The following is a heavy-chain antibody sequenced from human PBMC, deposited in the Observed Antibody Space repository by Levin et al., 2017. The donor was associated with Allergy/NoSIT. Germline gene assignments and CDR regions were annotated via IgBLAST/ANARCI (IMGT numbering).Heavy chain of an antibody. D-gene: IGHD5-12*01. CDR2: ISYDGSNK. V-gene: IGHV3-30-3*01. J-gene: IGHJ4*02. Sequence: GESLKISCAASGFTFSSYAMHWVRQAPGKGLEWVAVISYDGSNKYYADSVKGRFTISRDNSKNTLYLQMNSLRAEDTAVYYCAREEGRIVATRSFDYWGQGTLVTVSS. CDR1: GFTFSSYA. CDR3: AREEGRIVATRSFDY.